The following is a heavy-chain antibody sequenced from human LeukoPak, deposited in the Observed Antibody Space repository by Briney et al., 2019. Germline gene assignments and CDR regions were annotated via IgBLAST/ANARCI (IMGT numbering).Heavy chain of an antibody. CDR1: GGTFSSYA. CDR2: IIPIFGTA. D-gene: IGHD3-10*01. CDR3: ASAGITMVRGVVYYYGMDV. J-gene: IGHJ6*02. Sequence: PRASVKVSCKASGGTFSSYAISWVRQAPGQGLEWMGGIIPIFGTANYAQKFQGRVTITADESTSTAYMELSSLRSEDTAVYYCASAGITMVRGVVYYYGMDVWGQGTTVTVSS. V-gene: IGHV1-69*01.